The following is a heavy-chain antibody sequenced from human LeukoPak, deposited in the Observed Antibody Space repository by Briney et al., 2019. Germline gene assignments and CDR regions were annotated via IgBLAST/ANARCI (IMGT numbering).Heavy chain of an antibody. CDR3: ARFWGSHAAFDI. V-gene: IGHV4-61*02. J-gene: IGHJ3*02. D-gene: IGHD3-16*01. CDR2: IYTSGST. CDR1: GGSISSGSYY. Sequence: SETLSLTCTVSGGSISSGSYYWSWIRQPAGKGLEWIGRIYTSGSTNYNPSLKSRVTISVDTSKNQFSLKLSSVTAADTAVYYCARFWGSHAAFDIWGQGTMVTVSS.